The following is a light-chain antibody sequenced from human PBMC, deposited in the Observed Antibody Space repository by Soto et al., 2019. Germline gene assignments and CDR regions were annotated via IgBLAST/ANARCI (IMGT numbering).Light chain of an antibody. CDR1: QSFLYDSNNKNY. V-gene: IGKV4-1*01. J-gene: IGKJ5*01. CDR2: WAS. Sequence: IVMTQSPDSLAVSLCDMATINCKSSQSFLYDSNNKNYLAWYQQKPGQPPKLLIYWASTRESGVPDRFSGTGSGTDFTLTISRLEPEDFAVYYCQQYDNSPITFGQGTRLEIK. CDR3: QQYDNSPIT.